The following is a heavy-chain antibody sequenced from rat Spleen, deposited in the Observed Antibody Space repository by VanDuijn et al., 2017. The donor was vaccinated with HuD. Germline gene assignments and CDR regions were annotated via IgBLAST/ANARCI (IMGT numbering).Heavy chain of an antibody. V-gene: IGHV5-25*01. CDR2: ISTGGGDT. CDR3: ARRSGDVFDY. CDR1: GFTFSYYY. Sequence: EVQLVESGGGLVQPGRSLKLSCAASGFTFSYYYMAWVRQAPTRGLEWVASISTGGGDTYYRDSVKGRFTISRDNAKSTLYLQMDSLRSEDTATYYCARRSGDVFDYWGQGVMVTVSS. D-gene: IGHD1-1*01. J-gene: IGHJ2*01.